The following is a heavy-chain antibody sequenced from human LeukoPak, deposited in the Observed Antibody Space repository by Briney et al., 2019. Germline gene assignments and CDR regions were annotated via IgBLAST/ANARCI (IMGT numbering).Heavy chain of an antibody. J-gene: IGHJ4*02. CDR2: IKQDGTKI. Sequence: PGGSLRLSCAASGFTFSTYWMSWVRQAPGKGLEWVANIKQDGTKIYYVDSVKGRFTISRDNAKNSLYLQMNSLRAEDTAVYYCAELAVAGDLDYWGQGTLVTVSS. CDR3: AELAVAGDLDY. V-gene: IGHV3-7*01. CDR1: GFTFSTYW. D-gene: IGHD6-19*01.